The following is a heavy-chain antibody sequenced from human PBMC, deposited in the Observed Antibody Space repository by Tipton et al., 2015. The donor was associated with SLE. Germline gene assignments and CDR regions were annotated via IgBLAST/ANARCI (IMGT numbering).Heavy chain of an antibody. CDR2: IYYTGTT. V-gene: IGHV4-39*06. Sequence: TLSLTCTVSGGSISSSTYYWGWIRQPPGKGLEWVGSIYYTGTTYYTPSLKSRVTISVDTSKNQFALRLRSVTAADTAVYYCARHFYNIGWNHFDNWGPGPLVTVSS. CDR1: GGSISSSTYY. J-gene: IGHJ4*02. CDR3: ARHFYNIGWNHFDN. D-gene: IGHD6-19*01.